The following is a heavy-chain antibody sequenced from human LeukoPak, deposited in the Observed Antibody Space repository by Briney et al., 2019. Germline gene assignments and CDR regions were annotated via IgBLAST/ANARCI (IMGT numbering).Heavy chain of an antibody. CDR1: GFTFSDYG. V-gene: IGHV3-30*02. Sequence: GGSLRLSCAASGFTFSDYGTHWVRQTPGKGLECVAFIRYDGNDKYFADSVKGRSTVSRDNSKNTLYLQMNNLRAEDTAVYYCAKLGINYYYMDVWGKGTTVTISS. CDR2: IRYDGNDK. CDR3: AKLGINYYYMDV. J-gene: IGHJ6*03. D-gene: IGHD7-27*01.